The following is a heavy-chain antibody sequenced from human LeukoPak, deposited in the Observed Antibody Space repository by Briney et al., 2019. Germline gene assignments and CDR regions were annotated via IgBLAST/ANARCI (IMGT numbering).Heavy chain of an antibody. Sequence: ASVKVSCKASGYTFTGYFLHWVRQAPGQGLEWMGRINPNTGGTNYAQNFQGRVTMTRDTSITTAYMELSSLKSYDTAVYYCARDLSGFLAYGDTFDYWGQGTLVTVSS. CDR2: INPNTGGT. V-gene: IGHV1-2*06. CDR3: ARDLSGFLAYGDTFDY. CDR1: GYTFTGYF. D-gene: IGHD4-17*01. J-gene: IGHJ4*02.